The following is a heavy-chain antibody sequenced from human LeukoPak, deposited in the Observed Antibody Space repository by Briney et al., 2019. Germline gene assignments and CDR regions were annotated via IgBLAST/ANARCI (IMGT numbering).Heavy chain of an antibody. Sequence: ASVKVSCKASGYTFTSYAMHWVRQAPGQRLEWMGWINAGNGNTKYSQKFQGRVTITRDTSASTAYMELSSLRSEDTAMYYCARGRCSSTSCYAVYRGRGTLVTVSS. CDR2: INAGNGNT. J-gene: IGHJ4*02. CDR3: ARGRCSSTSCYAVY. V-gene: IGHV1-3*01. CDR1: GYTFTSYA. D-gene: IGHD2-2*01.